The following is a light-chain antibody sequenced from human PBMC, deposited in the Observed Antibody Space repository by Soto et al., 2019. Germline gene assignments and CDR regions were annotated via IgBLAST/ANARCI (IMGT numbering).Light chain of an antibody. CDR3: MQPLQTLIT. Sequence: DIVMTQSPLSLPVTPGEPASISCRPIHSLLHSNGYNYLDWYLLKSGQPPQLVIYLGSNRGSGVPDRFSGSGSGTHFTLTISRVETEDAGVYFCMQPLQTLITFGQGTRLEIK. V-gene: IGKV2-28*01. CDR1: HSLLHSNGYNY. J-gene: IGKJ5*01. CDR2: LGS.